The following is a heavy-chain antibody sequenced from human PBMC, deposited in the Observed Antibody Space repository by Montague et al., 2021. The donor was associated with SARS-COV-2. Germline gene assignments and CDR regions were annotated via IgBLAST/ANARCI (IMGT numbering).Heavy chain of an antibody. CDR3: ARGFRGGYSTFDY. V-gene: IGHV3-30*04. CDR1: GFTFSSYA. D-gene: IGHD2-21*01. CDR2: ISYDGSNK. Sequence: SLRLSCAASGFTFSSYAMHWVRQAPGKGLEWVAVISYDGSNKYYADSVRGRFTISRDNSKNTLYLQMNSLRAEDTAVYYCARGFRGGYSTFDYWGQGTLVTVPS. J-gene: IGHJ4*02.